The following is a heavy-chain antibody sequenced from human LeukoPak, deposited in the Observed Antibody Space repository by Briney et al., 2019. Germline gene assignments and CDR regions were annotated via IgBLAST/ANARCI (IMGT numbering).Heavy chain of an antibody. D-gene: IGHD5-24*01. J-gene: IGHJ4*02. CDR1: GFTFSSYW. CDR2: INSDGSST. V-gene: IGHV3-74*01. CDR3: ARPTRWLQFLAYFDY. Sequence: GGSLRHSCAASGFTFSSYWMHWVRQAPGKGLVWVSRINSDGSSTSYADSVKGRFTISRDNAKNTQYLQMNSLRAEDTAVYYCARPTRWLQFLAYFDYWGQGTLVTVSS.